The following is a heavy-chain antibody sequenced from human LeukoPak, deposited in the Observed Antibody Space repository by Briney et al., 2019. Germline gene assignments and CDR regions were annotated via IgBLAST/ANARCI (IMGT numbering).Heavy chain of an antibody. CDR3: ARGVFTAMEN. D-gene: IGHD5-18*01. Sequence: SETLSLTCTVSGYSISSGYYWGWIRQPPGKGLEWIGSIYHSGSTYYNPSLKSRVTISVDTSKNQFSLKLSSVTAADTAVYYCARGVFTAMENWGQGTLVTVSS. CDR1: GYSISSGYY. V-gene: IGHV4-38-2*02. CDR2: IYHSGST. J-gene: IGHJ4*02.